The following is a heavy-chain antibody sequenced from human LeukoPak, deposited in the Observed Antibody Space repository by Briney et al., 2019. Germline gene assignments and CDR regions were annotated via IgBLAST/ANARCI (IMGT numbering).Heavy chain of an antibody. CDR3: ARGPLGYCSSTSCYAYYYYYMDV. CDR2: INHSGST. Sequence: SETLSLTCAVYGGSFNGYYWSWIRQPPGKGLEWIGEINHSGSTNYNPPLKSRVTISVDTSKNQFSLKLSSVTAADTAVYYCARGPLGYCSSTSCYAYYYYYMDVWGKGTTVTVSS. CDR1: GGSFNGYY. D-gene: IGHD2-2*01. J-gene: IGHJ6*03. V-gene: IGHV4-34*01.